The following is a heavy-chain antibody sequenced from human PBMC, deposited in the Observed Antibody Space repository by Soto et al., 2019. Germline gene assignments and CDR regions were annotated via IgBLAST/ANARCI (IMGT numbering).Heavy chain of an antibody. Sequence: PGGSLRLSCAASGFTFSSYWMHWVRQAPGKGLVWVSRINSDGSSTSYADSVKGRFTISIDNAKNTLYLQMNSLRAEDTAVYYCPRCRWELRLGMEVWGQGTTVTGSS. CDR2: INSDGSST. CDR3: PRCRWELRLGMEV. CDR1: GFTFSSYW. D-gene: IGHD1-26*01. V-gene: IGHV3-74*01. J-gene: IGHJ6*02.